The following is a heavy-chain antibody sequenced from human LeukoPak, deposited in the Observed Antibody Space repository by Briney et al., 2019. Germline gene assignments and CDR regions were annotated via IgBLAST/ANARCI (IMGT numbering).Heavy chain of an antibody. CDR1: GYSISSGYY. CDR2: IYHSGST. CDR3: ARGIPELLWFGEPIPPNAFDI. D-gene: IGHD3-10*01. J-gene: IGHJ3*02. Sequence: SETLSLTCTVSGYSISSGYYWGWIRQPPGKGLEWIGSIYHSGSTYYNPSLKSRVTISVDTSKNQFSLKLSSVTAADTAVYYCARGIPELLWFGEPIPPNAFDIWGQGTMVTVSS. V-gene: IGHV4-38-2*02.